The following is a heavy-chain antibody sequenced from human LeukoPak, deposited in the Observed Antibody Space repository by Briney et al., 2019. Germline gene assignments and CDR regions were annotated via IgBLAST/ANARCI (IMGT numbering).Heavy chain of an antibody. CDR3: ARGGDTIGSIRSPFDI. V-gene: IGHV3-53*01. J-gene: IGHJ3*02. CDR1: GFTVSDNY. D-gene: IGHD3-22*01. CDR2: ISGGGST. Sequence: GGSLRLSCAASGFTVSDNYTSWVRQAPGKGLEWVSAISGGGSTYYADSVKGRFIISRDNPKNTVYLQLNSLRAEDTAVYYCARGGDTIGSIRSPFDIWGQGTMVTVSS.